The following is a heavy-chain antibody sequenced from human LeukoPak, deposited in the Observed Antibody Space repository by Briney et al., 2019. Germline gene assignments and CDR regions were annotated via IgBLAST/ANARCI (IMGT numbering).Heavy chain of an antibody. J-gene: IGHJ4*02. V-gene: IGHV3-33*03. CDR3: ASTFPYCSGGTCAL. CDR1: GFTFSSYG. Sequence: PGRSLRLSCAASGFTFSSYGMHWVRQAPGKGLEWVAVIWYDGSNKYYADSVKGRFTISRDNAANSLYLQVHSLRAEDTAVYYCASTFPYCSGGTCALGGQGTLVTVSS. D-gene: IGHD2-15*01. CDR2: IWYDGSNK.